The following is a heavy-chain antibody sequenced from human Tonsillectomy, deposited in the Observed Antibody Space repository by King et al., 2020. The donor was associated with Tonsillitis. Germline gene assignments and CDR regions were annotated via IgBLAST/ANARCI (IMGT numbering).Heavy chain of an antibody. J-gene: IGHJ3*02. Sequence: QLVQSGAEVKKPGASVKVSCRASGTTFSSYDINWGRQATGQGVEWMGWMNPNSGNRGHAQKFQGRVTMTRDTSISTAYMELSSLRSEDTAVYYCARSLGTTSRGFEIWGQGTMVTVSS. CDR3: ARSLGTTSRGFEI. D-gene: IGHD1-1*01. V-gene: IGHV1-8*01. CDR1: GTTFSSYD. CDR2: MNPNSGNR.